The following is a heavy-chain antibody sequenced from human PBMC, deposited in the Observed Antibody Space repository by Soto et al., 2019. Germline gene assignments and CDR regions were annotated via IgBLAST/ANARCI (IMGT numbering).Heavy chain of an antibody. CDR3: ARDALGAYSSSWYFDY. V-gene: IGHV3-7*05. D-gene: IGHD6-13*01. CDR1: GFTFSSYW. CDR2: IKQDGSEK. Sequence: GGSLRLSCAASGFTFSSYWMSWVRQAPGKGLEWVANIKQDGSEKYYVDSVKGRFTISRDNAKNSLYLQMNSLRAEDTAVYYCARDALGAYSSSWYFDYWSQGTLVTVSS. J-gene: IGHJ4*02.